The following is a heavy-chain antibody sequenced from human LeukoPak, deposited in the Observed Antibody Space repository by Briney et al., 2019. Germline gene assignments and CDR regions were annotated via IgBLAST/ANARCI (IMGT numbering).Heavy chain of an antibody. V-gene: IGHV3-33*01. CDR1: GFIFSSYG. J-gene: IGHJ1*01. CDR3: ARDQGGNPKYFQH. D-gene: IGHD4-23*01. Sequence: PGGSLRLSCAASGFIFSSYGMHWVRQAPGKGLEWVAVIWYDGGNKYYADSVKGRFTISRDNSKNTLYLQMNSLRAEDTAVYYCARDQGGNPKYFQHWGQGTLVTVSS. CDR2: IWYDGGNK.